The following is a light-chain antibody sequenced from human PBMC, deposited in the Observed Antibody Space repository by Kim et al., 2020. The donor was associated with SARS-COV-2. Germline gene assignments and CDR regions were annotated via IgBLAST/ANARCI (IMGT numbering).Light chain of an antibody. J-gene: IGKJ2*01. CDR3: LQYNNWPYK. V-gene: IGKV3-15*01. CDR1: QSVSSN. CDR2: GAS. Sequence: EIVMTQSPATLSVSPGGRATLSCRASQSVSSNFAWYQQKPGQSPRLLIYGASTRATGIPARFSGSGSGTEFTLTISSLQSEDFAIYYCLQYNNWPYKFGQGTKLEIK.